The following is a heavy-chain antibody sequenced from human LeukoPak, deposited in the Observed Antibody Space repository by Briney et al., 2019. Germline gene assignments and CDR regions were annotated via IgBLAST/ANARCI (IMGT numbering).Heavy chain of an antibody. D-gene: IGHD6-19*01. CDR3: ARGRYSSGWYLGEYYYYGMDV. V-gene: IGHV4-34*01. Sequence: SETLPLTCAVYGGSFSGYYWSWIRQPPGKGLEWIGEINHSGSTNYNPSLKSRVTISVDTSKNQFSLKLSSVTAADTAVYYCARGRYSSGWYLGEYYYYGMDVWGQGTTVTVSS. CDR2: INHSGST. CDR1: GGSFSGYY. J-gene: IGHJ6*02.